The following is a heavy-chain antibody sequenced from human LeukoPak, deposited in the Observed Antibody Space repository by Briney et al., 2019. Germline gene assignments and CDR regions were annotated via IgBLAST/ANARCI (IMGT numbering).Heavy chain of an antibody. V-gene: IGHV3-7*01. Sequence: GGSLRLSCAASEFTFNNYWMSWVRQAPGKGLEWVANIKQDGSEKYYVDSVKGRFTISRDNAKNSLYLQMNSLRAEDTAVYYCARRCYYGPGSYCEDAFDIWGQGTMVTVSS. J-gene: IGHJ3*02. CDR2: IKQDGSEK. CDR3: ARRCYYGPGSYCEDAFDI. D-gene: IGHD3-10*01. CDR1: EFTFNNYW.